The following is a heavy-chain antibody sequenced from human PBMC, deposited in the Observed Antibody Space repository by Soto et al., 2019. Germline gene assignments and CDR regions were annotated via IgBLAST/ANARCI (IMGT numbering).Heavy chain of an antibody. CDR3: ATMGTPATGLYFFDY. CDR1: GGSISRGNYY. D-gene: IGHD2-15*01. J-gene: IGHJ4*02. Sequence: PSDTLSLTCTVSGGSISRGNYYWSWIRQPPGKGLEWIGFISYSGSTYYSTSLKSRVTISVDTSKSQFSLNLSFVTAADTSVYYCATMGTPATGLYFFDYWGQGSLVTVSS. CDR2: ISYSGST. V-gene: IGHV4-30-4*02.